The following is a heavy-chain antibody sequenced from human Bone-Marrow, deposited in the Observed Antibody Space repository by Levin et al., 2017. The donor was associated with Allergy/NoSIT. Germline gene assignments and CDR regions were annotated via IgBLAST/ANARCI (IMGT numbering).Heavy chain of an antibody. CDR1: GLTFSTYS. Sequence: PGGSLRLSCAASGLTFSTYSFNWVRQAPGKGLEGVASISSRGYISYADSLKGRFTISRDNAKNSLYLQMNNPRAEDTAVYYCARHRSCIQCLPNAFDIWGQGTKVTVS. V-gene: IGHV3-21*01. CDR3: ARHRSCIQCLPNAFDI. J-gene: IGHJ3*02. CDR2: ISSRGYI. D-gene: IGHD5/OR15-5a*01.